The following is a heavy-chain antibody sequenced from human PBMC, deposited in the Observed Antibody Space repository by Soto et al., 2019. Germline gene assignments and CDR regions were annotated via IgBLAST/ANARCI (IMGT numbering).Heavy chain of an antibody. Sequence: QVVLVQSGAEVKKPGDSVKVSCKSSGYKFTNYYIHWVRQAPGQGPEWMGWVNPKRGDAIYAQKFQGWVTMTRDMATTTVLLEVNRLKSDDTAVYFCARDPGPSSQYWYFDLWGRGTLVTVSS. J-gene: IGHJ2*01. CDR1: GYKFTNYY. CDR3: ARDPGPSSQYWYFDL. V-gene: IGHV1-2*04. CDR2: VNPKRGDA.